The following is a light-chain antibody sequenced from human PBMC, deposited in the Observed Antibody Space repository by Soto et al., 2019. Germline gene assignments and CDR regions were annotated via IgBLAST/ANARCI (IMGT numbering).Light chain of an antibody. CDR1: QSVSSN. CDR3: QQYDSPPVT. Sequence: EIVMTQSPATLSVSPGERATLSCRASQSVSSNLAWYQQKPGQAPRLRIYGASTRATGIPARFSGSGSGTEFTLTISSLQSEDFAVYYCQQYDSPPVTFGQGTRLEIK. V-gene: IGKV3-15*01. J-gene: IGKJ5*01. CDR2: GAS.